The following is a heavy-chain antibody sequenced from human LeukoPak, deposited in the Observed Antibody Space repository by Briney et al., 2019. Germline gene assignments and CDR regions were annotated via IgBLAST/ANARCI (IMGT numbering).Heavy chain of an antibody. CDR2: IYSGGST. V-gene: IGHV3-53*01. Sequence: GGSLRLSCAASGFTVSSNYMSWVRQAPGKGLEWVSVIYSGGSTYYADSVKGRFTISRDNSKNTLYLQMNSLRAEDTAVYYCAAGPDQYYLDYWGQGTLVTVSS. CDR3: AAGPDQYYLDY. CDR1: GFTVSSNY. J-gene: IGHJ4*02.